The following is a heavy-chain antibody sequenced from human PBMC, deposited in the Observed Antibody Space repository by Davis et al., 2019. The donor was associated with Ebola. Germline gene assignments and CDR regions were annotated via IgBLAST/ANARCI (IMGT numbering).Heavy chain of an antibody. D-gene: IGHD4-11*01. CDR2: MLHDGSEK. V-gene: IGHV3-7*01. CDR3: ARDNYWKLDY. CDR1: GFTFSESW. Sequence: GESLKISCAASGFTFSESWMAWVRQAPGKGLEWLANMLHDGSEKYSAGPVKGRFTISRDNARTSFYLQMNSLRVEDTAVYYCARDNYWKLDYWGQGILVTVSS. J-gene: IGHJ4*02.